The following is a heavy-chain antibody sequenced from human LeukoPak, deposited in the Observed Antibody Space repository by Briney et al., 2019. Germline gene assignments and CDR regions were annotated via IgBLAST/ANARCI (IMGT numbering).Heavy chain of an antibody. V-gene: IGHV3-49*03. D-gene: IGHD3-16*02. CDR1: GFTFGNYA. Sequence: GGSLRLSCTASGFTFGNYARRWFRQAPGKGLEWIGSIRSTGYGRTTEYAVYVNGRFVISREDSKSIAYLQMDSLESEDTAVYYCDRGGYQFEHWGQGTLVTVSS. J-gene: IGHJ1*01. CDR3: DRGGYQFEH. CDR2: IRSTGYGRTT.